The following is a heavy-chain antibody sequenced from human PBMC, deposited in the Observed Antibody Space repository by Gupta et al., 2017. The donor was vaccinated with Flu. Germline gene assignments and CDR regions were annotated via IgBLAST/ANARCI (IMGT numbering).Heavy chain of an antibody. CDR3: ARDPPPTPGYYGSGSYQYYYYGMDV. V-gene: IGHV3-33*01. Sequence: QVQLVESGGGVVQPGRSLRLSCAASGFTFSSYGMHWVRQAPGKGLEWVAVIWYDGSNKYYADSVKGRFTISRDKAKNTLYLQMNSLRAEDTAVYYCARDPPPTPGYYGSGSYQYYYYGMDVGGQGTTVTVSS. D-gene: IGHD3-10*01. J-gene: IGHJ6*02. CDR2: IWYDGSNK. CDR1: GFTFSSYG.